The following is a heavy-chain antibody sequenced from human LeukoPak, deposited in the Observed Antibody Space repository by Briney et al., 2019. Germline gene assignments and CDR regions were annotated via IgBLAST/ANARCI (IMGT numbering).Heavy chain of an antibody. J-gene: IGHJ4*02. CDR2: ISSSSSTI. CDR1: GFTFSSYS. CDR3: ASWYDPFDY. V-gene: IGHV3-48*04. D-gene: IGHD1-1*01. Sequence: GGSLRLSCAASGFTFSSYSMNWDRQAPGKGLEWVSYISSSSSTIYYADSVKGRFTISRDNAKNSLYLQINSLRAEDTAVYYCASWYDPFDYWGQGTLVTVSS.